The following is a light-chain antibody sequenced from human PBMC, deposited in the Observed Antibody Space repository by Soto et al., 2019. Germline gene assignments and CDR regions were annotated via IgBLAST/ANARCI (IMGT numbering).Light chain of an antibody. CDR3: QQYNSYSGT. J-gene: IGKJ1*01. CDR1: QSLSRS. CDR2: AAS. Sequence: DIQMTQSPSTLSASVGDRVTITCRASQSLSRSLAWYQQKPGKAPKLLIYAASSLESGVPSRFSGSGSGTEFTLTISSLQPDDFATYYCQQYNSYSGTFGQGTKVEIK. V-gene: IGKV1-5*01.